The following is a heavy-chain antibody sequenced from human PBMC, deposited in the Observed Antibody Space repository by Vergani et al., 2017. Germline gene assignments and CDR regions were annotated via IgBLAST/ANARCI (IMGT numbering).Heavy chain of an antibody. CDR3: VKDIAASGNYWYFDL. Sequence: EVQLLESGGGLVVPGGSLRLSCAASGFTFSNYAMHWVRQAPGKGLEWVSGINWNSDSITYADSVKGRFTISRDNAKNSLYLQMNSLRAEDTALYYCVKDIAASGNYWYFDLWGRGTLVTVSS. CDR1: GFTFSNYA. J-gene: IGHJ2*01. D-gene: IGHD6-13*01. V-gene: IGHV3-9*01. CDR2: INWNSDSI.